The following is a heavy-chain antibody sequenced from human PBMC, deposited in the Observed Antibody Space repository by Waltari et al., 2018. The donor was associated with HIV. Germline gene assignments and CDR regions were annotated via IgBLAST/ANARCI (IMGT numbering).Heavy chain of an antibody. CDR2: IYTSGST. D-gene: IGHD3-16*02. CDR3: ARGLRLGELSLYKYAFDI. CDR1: GGSISSYY. V-gene: IGHV4-4*07. Sequence: QVQLEESGPGLVKPSETLSLTCTVSGGSISSYYWSWIRLPAGKGLEWIGRIYTSGSTHYNPSLKSRVTLSGDTSMNQFSLKLSSVTAADTAVYYCARGLRLGELSLYKYAFDIWGQGTMVTVSS. J-gene: IGHJ3*02.